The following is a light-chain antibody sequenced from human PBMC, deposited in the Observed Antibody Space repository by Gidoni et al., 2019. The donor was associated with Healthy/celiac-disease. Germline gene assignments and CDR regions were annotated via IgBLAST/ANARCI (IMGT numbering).Light chain of an antibody. CDR2: GAS. Sequence: LVLTQSPGTLSLSPGERATLSCRASQSVSSSYLAWYQQKPGQAPRLLIYGASSRATGIPDRFSGSGSGTDFTLTISRLEPEDFAVYYCQHPWTFGQGTKVEIK. CDR1: QSVSSSY. J-gene: IGKJ1*01. CDR3: QHPWT. V-gene: IGKV3-20*01.